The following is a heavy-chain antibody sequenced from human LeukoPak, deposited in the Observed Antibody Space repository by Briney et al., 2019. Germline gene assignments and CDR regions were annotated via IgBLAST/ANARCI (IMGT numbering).Heavy chain of an antibody. CDR2: INPNSGDT. J-gene: IGHJ6*03. D-gene: IGHD2-21*02. CDR1: GYIFTGYY. V-gene: IGHV1-2*02. CDR3: ARDGVFRFEVGDAYYYYMDV. Sequence: ASVKVSCKASGYIFTGYYIHWVRQAPGQGLEWMGWINPNSGDTKYAQKFQGRVTMTRDTSNNTVYMDLTRLIFDDTAMYYCARDGVFRFEVGDAYYYYMDVWGKGTTVIISS.